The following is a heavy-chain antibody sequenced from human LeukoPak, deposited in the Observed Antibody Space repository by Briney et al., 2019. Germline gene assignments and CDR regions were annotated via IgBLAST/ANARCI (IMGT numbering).Heavy chain of an antibody. J-gene: IGHJ4*02. CDR1: GFTFTDYW. Sequence: GGSLRLSCVASGFTFTDYWMSWVRQAPGKGLEWGANIRHDGGEKYYVDSVKGRFTISRDNAKNSLYLQMNSLRAEDTAMYFCARSYSPFDYWGQGTLVTVSS. CDR2: IRHDGGEK. V-gene: IGHV3-7*05. CDR3: ARSYSPFDY. D-gene: IGHD6-13*01.